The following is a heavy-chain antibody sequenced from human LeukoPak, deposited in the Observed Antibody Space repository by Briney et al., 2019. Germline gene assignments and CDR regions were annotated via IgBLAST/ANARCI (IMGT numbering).Heavy chain of an antibody. D-gene: IGHD2-2*01. CDR1: GFTFVTYA. V-gene: IGHV3-23*01. J-gene: IGHJ4*02. CDR2: ISASGDST. Sequence: GGSLRLSCAVSGFTFVTYAMSWVRQAPGKGLEWVSAISASGDSTYYADSVKGRFTISRDNSKNTLFLQMNSLRGDDTAVYYCAKSGIVVVPAAYFDYWGQGTLVTVSS. CDR3: AKSGIVVVPAAYFDY.